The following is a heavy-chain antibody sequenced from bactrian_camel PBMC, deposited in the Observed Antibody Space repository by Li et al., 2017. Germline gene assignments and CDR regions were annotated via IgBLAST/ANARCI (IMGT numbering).Heavy chain of an antibody. Sequence: QVQLVESGGGSVRTGGSLRLSCEASGYTAGRHGMAWFRQAPGKEREGVAAIDTDGTTTYSDSVKGRFAISKDNDRNTLYLQMNSLQPDDTAVYYCAAHGKLCLTQGTQVTVS. CDR1: GYTAGRHG. V-gene: IGHV3S55*01. CDR2: IDTDGTT. J-gene: IGHJ4*01. D-gene: IGHD1*01.